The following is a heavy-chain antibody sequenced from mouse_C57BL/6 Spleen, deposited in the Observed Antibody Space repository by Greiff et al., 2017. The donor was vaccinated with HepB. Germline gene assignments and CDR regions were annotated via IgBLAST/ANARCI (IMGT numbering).Heavy chain of an antibody. D-gene: IGHD2-2*01. CDR1: GFTFSSYG. Sequence: EVQLVESGGDLVKPGGSLKLSCAASGFTFSSYGMSWVRQTPDKRLEWVATISSGGSYTYYPDSVKGRFTISRDNAKNTLYLQMSSLKSEDTAMYYCARHGLYYGYDVRAWFAYWGQGTLVTVSA. J-gene: IGHJ3*01. V-gene: IGHV5-6*01. CDR3: ARHGLYYGYDVRAWFAY. CDR2: ISSGGSYT.